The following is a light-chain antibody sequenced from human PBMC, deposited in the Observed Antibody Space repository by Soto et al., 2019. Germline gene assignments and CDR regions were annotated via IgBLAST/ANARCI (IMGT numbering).Light chain of an antibody. Sequence: SALTQPGPVSWSPGQSTTISCTGTSSDVGGYDFVSWYQHHPGKAPNLIIYEVRTRPSGVSDRFSGSKSGNTASLTISGLQAEDEADYYCSSYTSDWGVFGTGTKVTVL. J-gene: IGLJ1*01. CDR3: SSYTSDWGV. CDR1: SSDVGGYDF. V-gene: IGLV2-14*01. CDR2: EVR.